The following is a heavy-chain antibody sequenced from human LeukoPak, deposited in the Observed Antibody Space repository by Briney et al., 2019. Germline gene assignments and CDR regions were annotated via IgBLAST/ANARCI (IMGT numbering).Heavy chain of an antibody. Sequence: SDTLSLIYAFSGASYSSRGYYWMWIRQPPGKGLEWIGSIYYGGQTYYSPSLRSRVDIAVDTSNNRFALQLGSVTAPDPVVFYCARQIALAGEWACDIWGQGTMVTVSS. CDR1: GASYSSRGYY. J-gene: IGHJ3*02. V-gene: IGHV4-39*01. CDR3: ARQIALAGEWACDI. CDR2: IYYGGQT. D-gene: IGHD6-19*01.